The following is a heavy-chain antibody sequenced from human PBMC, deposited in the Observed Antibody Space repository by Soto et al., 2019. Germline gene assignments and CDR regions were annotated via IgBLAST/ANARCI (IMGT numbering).Heavy chain of an antibody. Sequence: SETLSLTCTVSGGSMNTYYWGWFRQPPGKGLEWVGYIYYSGSTTYSPSLKSRVTISVDTSKNQFSLKVSSVTAADTAVYYCARETYGDYVADFDPWGQGTLVTVSS. CDR3: ARETYGDYVADFDP. D-gene: IGHD4-17*01. CDR1: GGSMNTYY. V-gene: IGHV4-59*12. CDR2: IYYSGST. J-gene: IGHJ5*02.